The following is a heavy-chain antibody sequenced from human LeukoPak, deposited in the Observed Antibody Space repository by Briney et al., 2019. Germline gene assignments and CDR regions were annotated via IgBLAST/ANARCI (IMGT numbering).Heavy chain of an antibody. V-gene: IGHV3-48*03. CDR3: ARDPYSGYEYFDY. Sequence: GGSLRLSCAASRFTFSRYEMNWGRQAPGEGVEWVSYISSSGSTIYYADSMKGRFTISRDNAKNSLYLQMNSLRAEDTAVYYCARDPYSGYEYFDYWGQGTLVTVSS. CDR2: ISSSGSTI. CDR1: RFTFSRYE. J-gene: IGHJ4*02. D-gene: IGHD5-12*01.